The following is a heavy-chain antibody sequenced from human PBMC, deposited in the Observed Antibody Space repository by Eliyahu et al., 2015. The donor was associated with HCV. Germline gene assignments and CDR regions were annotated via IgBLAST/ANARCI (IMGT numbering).Heavy chain of an antibody. CDR2: INHSGST. CDR1: GGSFSGYY. V-gene: IGHV4-34*01. CDR3: ARGSVDTAMAVRFGY. D-gene: IGHD5-18*01. J-gene: IGHJ4*02. Sequence: QVQLQQWGAGLLKPSETLSLTCAVYGGSFSGYYWSWIRQPPGKGLEWIGEINHSGSTNYNPSLKSRVTISVDTSKNQFSLKLSSVTAADTAVYYCARGSVDTAMAVRFGYWGQGTLVTVSS.